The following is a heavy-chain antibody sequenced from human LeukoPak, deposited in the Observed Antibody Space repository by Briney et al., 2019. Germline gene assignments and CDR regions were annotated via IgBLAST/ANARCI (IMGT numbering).Heavy chain of an antibody. V-gene: IGHV3-33*01. J-gene: IGHJ6*02. D-gene: IGHD6-19*01. CDR1: GFTFSSYG. Sequence: GGSLRLSCAASGFTFSSYGMHWVRQAPGKGLEWVAVIWYDGSNKYYADSVKGRFTISRDNSKNTLYLQMNSLRAEDTAVYYCARDRAVAAYYYYGMDVWGQGTTVTVSS. CDR3: ARDRAVAAYYYYGMDV. CDR2: IWYDGSNK.